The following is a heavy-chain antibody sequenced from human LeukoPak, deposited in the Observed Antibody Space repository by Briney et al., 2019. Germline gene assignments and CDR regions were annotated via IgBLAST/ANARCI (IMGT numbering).Heavy chain of an antibody. J-gene: IGHJ4*02. D-gene: IGHD5-24*01. Sequence: PGGSLRLSCAASGFTFSSYEMNWVRQAPGKGPEWVSYISSSGSTIYYADSVKGRFTISRDNAKNSLYLRMNSLRAEDTAVYYCARFAKMASFDYWGQGTLVTVSS. V-gene: IGHV3-48*03. CDR2: ISSSGSTI. CDR1: GFTFSSYE. CDR3: ARFAKMASFDY.